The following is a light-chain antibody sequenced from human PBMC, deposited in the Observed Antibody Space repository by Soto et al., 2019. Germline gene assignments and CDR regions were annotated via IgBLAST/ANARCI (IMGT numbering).Light chain of an antibody. V-gene: IGKV1-5*01. J-gene: IGKJ1*01. CDR3: QQYNSYST. CDR1: QSISSW. Sequence: PSTLSASVGDRVTSTCRASQSISSWLAWYQQKPGKAPKLLIYDASSLKSGVPSRFSGSGSGTEFTLTISSLQPDDFATYYCQQYNSYSTFGQGTKVDIK. CDR2: DAS.